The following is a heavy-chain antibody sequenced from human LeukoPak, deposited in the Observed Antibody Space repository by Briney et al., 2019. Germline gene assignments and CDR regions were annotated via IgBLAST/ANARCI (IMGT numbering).Heavy chain of an antibody. CDR2: TYYRSKWSN. Sequence: SQTLSLTCAISGDSVSTNSATWTWLRQSPSRGLEWLGRTYYRSKWSNDYAVSMKSRITINPDTSKNQFSLQLNSVTPEDTAVYYCARLVGASWFDSWGLGTLVTVSS. D-gene: IGHD1-26*01. J-gene: IGHJ5*01. CDR1: GDSVSTNSAT. CDR3: ARLVGASWFDS. V-gene: IGHV6-1*01.